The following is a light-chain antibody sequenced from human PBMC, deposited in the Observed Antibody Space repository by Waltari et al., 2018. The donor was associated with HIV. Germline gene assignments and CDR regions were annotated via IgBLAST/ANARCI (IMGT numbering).Light chain of an antibody. V-gene: IGLV2-23*02. CDR1: SSDLGNYDL. CDR3: CSYVTTGTWV. J-gene: IGLJ3*02. CDR2: EVN. Sequence: QSALTQPASVSASPGQSITISCTGTSSDLGNYDLVSWYQQRPGKAPKRMIYEVNKWPSGVSNRFSGSKSGITASLTISGLQAEDEADYYCCSYVTTGTWVFGGGTKLTVL.